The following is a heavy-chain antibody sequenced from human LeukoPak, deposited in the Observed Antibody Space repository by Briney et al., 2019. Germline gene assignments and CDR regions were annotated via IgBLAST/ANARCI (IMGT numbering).Heavy chain of an antibody. J-gene: IGHJ5*02. CDR3: ARGGDIVVVPAAFAGDWFDP. CDR1: GLSITSYY. D-gene: IGHD2-2*01. V-gene: IGHV4-59*01. CDR2: IYYSGST. Sequence: SETLSLTCTVPGLSITSYYWSWIRQPPGKGLEWLGYIYYSGSTNYNPSLKSRVTISVDTSKNQFSLKLSSVTAADTAVYYCARGGDIVVVPAAFAGDWFDPWGQGTLVTVSS.